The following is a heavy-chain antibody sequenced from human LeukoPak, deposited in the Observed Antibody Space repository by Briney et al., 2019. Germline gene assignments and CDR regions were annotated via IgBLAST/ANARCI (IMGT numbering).Heavy chain of an antibody. Sequence: SETLSLTCTVSGYSISSGYYWGWIRQPPGKGLEWIGSIYHSGSTYYNPSLKSRVTISVDTSKNQFSLKLTSVTAADTAVYFCASSSRLVVHPYNYYATDVWGQGTTVTVSS. J-gene: IGHJ6*02. V-gene: IGHV4-38-2*02. D-gene: IGHD6-19*01. CDR3: ASSSRLVVHPYNYYATDV. CDR1: GYSISSGYY. CDR2: IYHSGST.